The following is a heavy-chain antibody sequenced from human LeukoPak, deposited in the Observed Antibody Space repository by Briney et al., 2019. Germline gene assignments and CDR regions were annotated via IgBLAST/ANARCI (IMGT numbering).Heavy chain of an antibody. CDR3: ARHQTPNYDILTGYPYYYYYGMDV. V-gene: IGHV4-59*08. CDR2: IYYSGST. D-gene: IGHD3-9*01. Sequence: SETLSLTCTVSGGSISSYYWSWIRQPPEKGLEGIGYIYYSGSTNYNPSLKSRVTISVDTSKNQFSLKLSSVTAADTAVYYCARHQTPNYDILTGYPYYYYYGMDVWGQGTTVTVSS. CDR1: GGSISSYY. J-gene: IGHJ6*02.